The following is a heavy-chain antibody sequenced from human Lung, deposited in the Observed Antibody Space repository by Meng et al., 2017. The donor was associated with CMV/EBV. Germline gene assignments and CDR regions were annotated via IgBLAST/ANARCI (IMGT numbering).Heavy chain of an antibody. D-gene: IGHD4-23*01. CDR2: INPSGGST. Sequence: ASVKVSXKASGYTFTSYYMHWVRQAPGQGLEWMGIINPSGGSTSYAQKFQGRVTMTRDTSTSTVYMELSSLRSEDTAVYYCAIAMVVTGFSDHDAFDIWGQGKXVXVSS. CDR3: AIAMVVTGFSDHDAFDI. CDR1: GYTFTSYY. J-gene: IGHJ3*02. V-gene: IGHV1-46*01.